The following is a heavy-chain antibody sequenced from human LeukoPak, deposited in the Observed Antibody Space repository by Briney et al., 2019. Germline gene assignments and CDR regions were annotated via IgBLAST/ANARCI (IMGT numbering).Heavy chain of an antibody. J-gene: IGHJ6*03. Sequence: TLSLTCAVYGGSFSGYYCNWIRQPPGKGLEWIGEINHSGSTNYNPSLKSRVTISVDTSKNQFSLKLNSVSAADTAVYYCARGSGGSNRNYHYYYFMDVWDKGTTVTVSS. CDR1: GGSFSGYY. V-gene: IGHV4-34*01. D-gene: IGHD6-19*01. CDR3: ARGSGGSNRNYHYYYFMDV. CDR2: INHSGST.